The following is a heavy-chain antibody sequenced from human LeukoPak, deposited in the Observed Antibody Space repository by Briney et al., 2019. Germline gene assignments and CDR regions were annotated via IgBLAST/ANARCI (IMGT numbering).Heavy chain of an antibody. Sequence: PGGSLRLSCAASGFTFSSYAMSWVRQAPGKGLEWVSAISGSGGSTYYADSVKGRFTISRDNSKNTLYLQMNSLRAEDTAVYYCAKDQRWVDTEEPYPPDYYYYYMDVWGKGTTVTISS. V-gene: IGHV3-23*01. CDR1: GFTFSSYA. CDR3: AKDQRWVDTEEPYPPDYYYYYMDV. D-gene: IGHD5-18*01. CDR2: ISGSGGST. J-gene: IGHJ6*03.